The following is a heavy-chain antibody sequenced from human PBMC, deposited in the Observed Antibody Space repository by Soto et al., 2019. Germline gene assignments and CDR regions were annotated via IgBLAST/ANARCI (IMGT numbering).Heavy chain of an antibody. D-gene: IGHD1-20*01. J-gene: IGHJ4*02. Sequence: PSETLSLTCTVSGGSISSYYWSWIRQPPGKGLEWIGHIYYSGSTNYNPSLKSRVTISVDTSKDQFSLKLSSVTAADTAAYYCARGYGRKFDYWGQGTLVTVSS. CDR2: IYYSGST. CDR1: GGSISSYY. V-gene: IGHV4-59*01. CDR3: ARGYGRKFDY.